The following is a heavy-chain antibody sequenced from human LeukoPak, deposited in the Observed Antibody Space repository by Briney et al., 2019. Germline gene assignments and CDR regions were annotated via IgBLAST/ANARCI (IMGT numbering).Heavy chain of an antibody. V-gene: IGHV3-33*01. CDR2: IWYDGSNK. D-gene: IGHD1-20*01. CDR3: ARDNWITGYFDY. CDR1: GFTFSSYG. Sequence: GRSLRLSCAASGFTFSSYGMHWVRQAPGKGLEWVAVIWYDGSNKYYADSVKGRFTISRDNSKNTLYLQMNSLRAEDRAVYYCARDNWITGYFDYWGQGTLVTVSS. J-gene: IGHJ4*02.